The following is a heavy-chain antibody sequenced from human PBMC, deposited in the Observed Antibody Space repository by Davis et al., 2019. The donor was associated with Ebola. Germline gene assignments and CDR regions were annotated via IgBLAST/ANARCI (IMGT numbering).Heavy chain of an antibody. CDR2: IYYTGRV. Sequence: MPSETLSLTCSVSGDSLSGFYWSWIRQTPGKGLEWIGYIYYTGRVEYNPPLQSRVTISIDTSESRFSLKLTSVTPADTAVYYCARDPAGMVFWYFDYWGQGTLVTVSS. CDR1: GDSLSGFY. J-gene: IGHJ4*02. CDR3: ARDPAGMVFWYFDY. D-gene: IGHD2-2*01. V-gene: IGHV4-59*01.